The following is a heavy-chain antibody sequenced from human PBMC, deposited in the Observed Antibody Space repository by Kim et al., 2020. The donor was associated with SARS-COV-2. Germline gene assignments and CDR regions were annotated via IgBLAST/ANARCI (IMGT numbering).Heavy chain of an antibody. CDR2: ICGSGGST. J-gene: IGHJ6*02. CDR1: GFTFSSYA. D-gene: IGHD3-3*01. V-gene: IGHV3-23*01. CDR3: AKDRRLYYDFWSGYDRPRDGMDV. Sequence: GGSLRLSCAASGFTFSSYAMSWVRQAPGKGLEWVSAICGSGGSTYYADSVKGRFTISRDNSKKTLYLQMNSLRAEDTAVYYCAKDRRLYYDFWSGYDRPRDGMDVWGQGTTVTVSS.